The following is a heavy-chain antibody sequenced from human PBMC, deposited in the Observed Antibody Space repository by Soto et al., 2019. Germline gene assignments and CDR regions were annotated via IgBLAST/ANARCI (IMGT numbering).Heavy chain of an antibody. J-gene: IGHJ6*02. Sequence: QVQLVQSGAEVKKPGSSVKVSCKASGGTFSNYAFSWVRQAPGQGLEWLGGIMPIVGRADYAQKFRGRVTITADESTSTAHLELRSLRSEDTAVYYCASWLKEAGIGGHYYYGMDVWGRGPTVTVSS. CDR2: IMPIVGRA. CDR1: GGTFSNYA. CDR3: ASWLKEAGIGGHYYYGMDV. V-gene: IGHV1-69*12. D-gene: IGHD6-19*01.